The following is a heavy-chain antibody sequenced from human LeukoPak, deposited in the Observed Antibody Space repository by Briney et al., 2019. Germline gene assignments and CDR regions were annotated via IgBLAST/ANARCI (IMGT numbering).Heavy chain of an antibody. CDR2: TYYRSKWYN. D-gene: IGHD3-9*01. J-gene: IGHJ6*04. Sequence: SQTLSLTCAISGDSVSSNSAAWNWIRQSPSRGLEWVGRTYYRSKWYNDYAVSVKSRITINPDTSKNQCSLQLNSVTPEDTAVYYCARGYDILTGYYVDYYYYGMDVWGKGTTVTVSS. V-gene: IGHV6-1*01. CDR1: GDSVSSNSAA. CDR3: ARGYDILTGYYVDYYYYGMDV.